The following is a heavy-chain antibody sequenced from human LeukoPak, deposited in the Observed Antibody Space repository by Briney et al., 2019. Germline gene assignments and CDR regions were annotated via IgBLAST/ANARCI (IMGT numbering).Heavy chain of an antibody. V-gene: IGHV3-23*01. CDR2: ISGSGRST. CDR1: GFTFSGFA. Sequence: GGSLRLSCAASGFTFSGFAMNWARQAPGQGLEWVSSISGSGRSTFYADPVEGRFSVSRDNSKNTVYLEMNSLRAEDTAVYYCANSNYYYMDVWGKGTTVTVSS. D-gene: IGHD4-11*01. CDR3: ANSNYYYMDV. J-gene: IGHJ6*03.